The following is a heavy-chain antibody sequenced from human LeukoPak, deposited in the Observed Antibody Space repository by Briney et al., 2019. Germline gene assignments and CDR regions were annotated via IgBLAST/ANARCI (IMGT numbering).Heavy chain of an antibody. CDR3: ARVGYSSSWYIDY. V-gene: IGHV3-74*01. CDR2: INNDGGST. J-gene: IGHJ4*02. CDR1: GFTFSSYW. Sequence: GGSLRLSCAASGFTFSSYWMHWVRQAPGKGLVWVSRINNDGGSTSYADSVKGRFTISRDNAKNTLYLQMNSLRAEDTAVYYCARVGYSSSWYIDYWGQGTLVSVSS. D-gene: IGHD6-13*01.